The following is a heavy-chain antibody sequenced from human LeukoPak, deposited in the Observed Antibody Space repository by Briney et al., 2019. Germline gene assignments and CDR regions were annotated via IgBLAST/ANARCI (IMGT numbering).Heavy chain of an antibody. CDR3: ARAESRQSYSGTYGY. D-gene: IGHD1-26*01. CDR2: IYYSGST. Sequence: SETLPLTCSVYGGSISSSSYYWAWIRQPPGKGLAWIGSIYYSGSTYYNPSLKSRVTISVDTSKNQFSLKLSSVTAADTAVYYCARAESRQSYSGTYGYWGQGTLVTVSS. J-gene: IGHJ4*02. V-gene: IGHV4-39*01. CDR1: GGSISSSSYY.